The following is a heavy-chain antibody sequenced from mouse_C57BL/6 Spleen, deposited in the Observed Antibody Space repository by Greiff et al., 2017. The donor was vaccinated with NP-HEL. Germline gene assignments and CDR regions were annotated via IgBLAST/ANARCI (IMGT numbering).Heavy chain of an antibody. CDR1: GYTFTDYE. Sequence: VQLQQSGAELVRPGASVTLSCKASGYTFTDYEMHWVKQTPVHGLEWIGAIDPETGGTAYNQKFKGKAILTADKSSSTAYMELRSLTSEDSAVYYCTRGGTTVVEGAMDYWGQGTSVTVSS. CDR3: TRGGTTVVEGAMDY. D-gene: IGHD1-1*01. J-gene: IGHJ4*01. CDR2: IDPETGGT. V-gene: IGHV1-15*01.